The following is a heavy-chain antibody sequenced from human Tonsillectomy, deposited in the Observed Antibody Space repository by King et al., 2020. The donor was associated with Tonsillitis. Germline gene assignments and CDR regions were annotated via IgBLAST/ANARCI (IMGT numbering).Heavy chain of an antibody. CDR3: AKVSFSGYDFGANAFDI. CDR1: GFTFSIYA. V-gene: IGHV3-23*04. CDR2: ISGSGGST. Sequence: VQLVESGGGLVQPGGSLRLSCAASGFTFSIYAMSWVRQAPGKGLEWVSAISGSGGSTSYADSVKGRFTISRDNSKNTLYLQMNSLRAEDTAVCYCAKVSFSGYDFGANAFDIWGQGTMVTVSS. J-gene: IGHJ3*02. D-gene: IGHD5-12*01.